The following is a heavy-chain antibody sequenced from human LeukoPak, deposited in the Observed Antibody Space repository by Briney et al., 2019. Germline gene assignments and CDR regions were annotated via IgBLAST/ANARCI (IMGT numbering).Heavy chain of an antibody. J-gene: IGHJ3*02. D-gene: IGHD3-10*01. Sequence: PSETLSLTCTVSGGSIRSYYWSWIRQPPGKGLEWIAYCYYSGSTDYSPSLKSRLTILVDTSTNQFSLKLSSVTAADTAVYYCARDLGMVRGVYAFDIWGQGTMVTVSS. V-gene: IGHV4-59*01. CDR1: GGSIRSYY. CDR2: CYYSGST. CDR3: ARDLGMVRGVYAFDI.